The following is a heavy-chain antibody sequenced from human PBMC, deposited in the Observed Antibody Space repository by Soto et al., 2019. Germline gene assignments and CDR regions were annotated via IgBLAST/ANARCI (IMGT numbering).Heavy chain of an antibody. CDR2: ITGASGDT. CDR1: GYTLTTYP. V-gene: IGHV1-3*01. Sequence: ASVKVSCKASGYTLTTYPLHWVRQAPGQSLEWMGYITGASGDTRYSQKFHDRVTITRDTSANTAYLELNSLTSEDTAVYYCATDLLFFYYLLKRWGQGTLVTVSS. D-gene: IGHD3-22*01. J-gene: IGHJ4*02. CDR3: ATDLLFFYYLLKR.